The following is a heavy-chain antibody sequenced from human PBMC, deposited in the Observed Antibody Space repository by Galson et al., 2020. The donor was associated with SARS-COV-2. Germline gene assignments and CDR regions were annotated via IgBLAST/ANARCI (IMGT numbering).Heavy chain of an antibody. CDR2: IYHSGST. Sequence: SETLSLTCAVSGGPISSGGYSWCWIWQPPGKGLEGTGYIYHSGSTYYNPSPKSRVTISVDRSNNQFSLKLSSVTAADTAVYYCAREGDRTPDIWGQGTMVTVSS. D-gene: IGHD2-15*01. V-gene: IGHV4-30-2*01. J-gene: IGHJ3*02. CDR1: GGPISSGGYS. CDR3: AREGDRTPDI.